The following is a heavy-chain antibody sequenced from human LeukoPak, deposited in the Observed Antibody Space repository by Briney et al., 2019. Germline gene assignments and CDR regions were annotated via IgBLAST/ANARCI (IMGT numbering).Heavy chain of an antibody. Sequence: ASVKVPCKASGYTFTSYYMHWVRQAPGQGLEWMGIINPSGGSTSYAQKFQGRVTMTRDTSTSTVYMELSSLRSEDTAVYYCARDGGVDTAMAAFDYWGQGTLVTVSS. V-gene: IGHV1-46*01. J-gene: IGHJ4*02. D-gene: IGHD5-18*01. CDR3: ARDGGVDTAMAAFDY. CDR1: GYTFTSYY. CDR2: INPSGGST.